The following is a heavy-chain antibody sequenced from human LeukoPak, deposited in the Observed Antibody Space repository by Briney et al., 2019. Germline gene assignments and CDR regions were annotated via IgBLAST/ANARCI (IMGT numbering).Heavy chain of an antibody. CDR2: IHYSGST. V-gene: IGHV4-59*12. Sequence: SETLSLTCTVSGYSIRSYYWSWIRQPPGKGLEWIGNIHYSGSTKYNSSLKSRVTISVDPSNNQFSLMVTSLTAADTAVYYCARLGALHDAFDVWGQGTLVTVSS. CDR3: ARLGALHDAFDV. CDR1: GYSIRSYY. D-gene: IGHD3-16*01. J-gene: IGHJ3*01.